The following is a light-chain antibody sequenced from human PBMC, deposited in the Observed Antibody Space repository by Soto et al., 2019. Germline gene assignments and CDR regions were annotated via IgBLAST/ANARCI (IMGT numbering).Light chain of an antibody. V-gene: IGKV3-20*01. CDR3: QQYGSSPLT. CDR2: AAS. CDR1: QSVGSKY. J-gene: IGKJ4*01. Sequence: IVLTQSPATVCSSXGERAPLPARPSQSVGSKYLAWSQQKLAHPPGLXXYAASSRAHGTPDSFTGSGSATDFTPTISRLEPEDFAVYYRQQYGSSPLTFGGGTKVDIK.